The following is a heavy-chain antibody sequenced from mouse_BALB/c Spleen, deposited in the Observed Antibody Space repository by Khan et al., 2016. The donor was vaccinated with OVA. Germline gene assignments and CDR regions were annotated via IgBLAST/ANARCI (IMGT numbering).Heavy chain of an antibody. CDR3: ANHY. CDR1: GYRFTDYW. J-gene: IGHJ2*02. CDR2: TLPGTDRI. Sequence: QVQLQQPGAELMKHGASVKISCKATGYRFTDYWIEWVKQRPGHGPEWIGETLPGTDRINYNVSFWGKATFTADTSSNTAYMQLSSLTSEDSSVYYCANHYWGQGTSLTVSS. V-gene: IGHV1-9*01.